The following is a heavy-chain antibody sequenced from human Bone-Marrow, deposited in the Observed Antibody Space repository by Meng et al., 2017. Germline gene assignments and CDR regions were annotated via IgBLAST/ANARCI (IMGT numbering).Heavy chain of an antibody. D-gene: IGHD3-3*01. CDR2: IYYSGST. Sequence: VPLQEAGPGLVTPSQTLSLTCTVSGGSISSGGYYWSWIRQHPGKGLEWIGYIYYSGSTYYNPSLKSLVTISVDTSKNQFSLKLSSVTAADTAVYYCARTYYDFWSGYYYFDYWGQGTLVTVSS. V-gene: IGHV4-31*01. CDR3: ARTYYDFWSGYYYFDY. CDR1: GGSISSGGYY. J-gene: IGHJ4*02.